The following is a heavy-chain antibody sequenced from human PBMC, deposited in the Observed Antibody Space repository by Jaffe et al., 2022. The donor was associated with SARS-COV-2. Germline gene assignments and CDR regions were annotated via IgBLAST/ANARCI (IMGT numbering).Heavy chain of an antibody. V-gene: IGHV3-43*02. CDR2: ISGDGGST. J-gene: IGHJ5*02. CDR3: AKGASSSWYGLGFDP. D-gene: IGHD6-13*01. CDR1: GFTFDDYA. Sequence: EVQLVESGGGVVQPGGSLRLSCAASGFTFDDYAMHWVRQAPGKGLEWVSLISGDGGSTYYADSVKGRFTISRDNSKNSLYLQMNSLRTEDTALYYCAKGASSSWYGLGFDPWGQGTLVTVSS.